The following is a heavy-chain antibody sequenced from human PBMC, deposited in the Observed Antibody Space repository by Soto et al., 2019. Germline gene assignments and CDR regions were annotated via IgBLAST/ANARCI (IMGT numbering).Heavy chain of an antibody. D-gene: IGHD6-19*01. CDR1: GGTFSSYA. CDR2: IIPIFGTA. CDR3: ARSRIAVAGTGFDY. J-gene: IGHJ4*02. Sequence: EASVKVSCKASGGTFSSYAISWVRQAPGQGLEWMGGIIPIFGTANYAQKFQGRVTITADESTSTAYMELSSLRSEDTAVYYCARSRIAVAGTGFDYWGQGTLVTVSS. V-gene: IGHV1-69*13.